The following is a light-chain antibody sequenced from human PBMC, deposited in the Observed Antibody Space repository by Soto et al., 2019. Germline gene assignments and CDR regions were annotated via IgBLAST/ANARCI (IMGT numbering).Light chain of an antibody. CDR2: GAS. J-gene: IGKJ2*01. CDR3: QQYNNWPYT. V-gene: IGKV3-15*01. Sequence: EIVMTQSPATLAVSPGERAALCCRASQSVSSNFAWYQQKPGQAPRLLIYGASSRATGTPARFSGSGSGTEFTLTISSLQSEDFAVYYCQQYNNWPYTFGLGTKLEMK. CDR1: QSVSSN.